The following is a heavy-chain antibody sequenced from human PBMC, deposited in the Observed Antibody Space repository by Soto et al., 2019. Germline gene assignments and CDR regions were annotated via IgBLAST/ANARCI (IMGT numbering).Heavy chain of an antibody. D-gene: IGHD1-1*01. J-gene: IGHJ6*01. Sequence: FSDYGRRGILKNQCKGLEWVAVIYYDGSNEHYSESVRGRFTISRDNSKNMLYLEMNSLRAEDTAIYYCASWWNDAEWVETMGVWGQGPTVTGSP. CDR1: FSDYG. CDR2: IYYDGSNE. CDR3: ASWWNDAEWVETMGV. V-gene: IGHV3-33*03.